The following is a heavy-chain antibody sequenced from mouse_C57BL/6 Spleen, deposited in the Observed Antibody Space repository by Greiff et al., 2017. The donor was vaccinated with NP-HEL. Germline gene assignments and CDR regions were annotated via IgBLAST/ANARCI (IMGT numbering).Heavy chain of an antibody. J-gene: IGHJ4*01. V-gene: IGHV1-53*01. D-gene: IGHD3-2*02. CDR3: AREDSSGLRAMDY. Sequence: QVQLKQPGTELVKPGASVKLSCKASGYTFTSYWMHWVKQRPGQGLEWIGNINPSNGGTNYNEKFKSKATLTVDKSSSTAYMQLSSLTSEDSAVYYCAREDSSGLRAMDYWGQGTSVTVSS. CDR2: INPSNGGT. CDR1: GYTFTSYW.